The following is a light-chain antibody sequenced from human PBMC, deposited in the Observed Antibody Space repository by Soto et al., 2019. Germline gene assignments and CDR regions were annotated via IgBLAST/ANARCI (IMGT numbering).Light chain of an antibody. CDR2: EVT. J-gene: IGLJ2*01. V-gene: IGLV2-14*01. CDR3: SSYTRTKTLL. Sequence: QSALTQPASVSGSPGQSITISCTGTSSDVGGYNYVSWYQEHSGKAPKLMIYEVTNRPSGVSNRFSGSKSGNTASLTISGLQAEDEAEYYCSSYTRTKTLLFGGGTKVTVL. CDR1: SSDVGGYNY.